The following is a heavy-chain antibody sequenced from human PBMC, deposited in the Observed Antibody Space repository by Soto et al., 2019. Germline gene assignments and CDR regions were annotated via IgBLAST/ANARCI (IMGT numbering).Heavy chain of an antibody. V-gene: IGHV4-30-2*01. CDR1: GGSINSGEYS. Sequence: QLQLQESGSGLVKPSETLSLTCAVSGGSINSGEYSWSWIRQPPGKGLEWIAYIYHSGTTYYNPSLTSRVSISLDTYKNQFSLRLSSVTAADTAVYYCARAALRLSNGMDVWGQGTTVTVSS. CDR2: IYHSGTT. D-gene: IGHD5-12*01. CDR3: ARAALRLSNGMDV. J-gene: IGHJ6*02.